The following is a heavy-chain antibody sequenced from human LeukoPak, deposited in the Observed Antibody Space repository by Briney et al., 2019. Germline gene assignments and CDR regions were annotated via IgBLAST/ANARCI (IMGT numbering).Heavy chain of an antibody. V-gene: IGHV3-53*01. Sequence: PGGSLRLSCAASGFTVSSNYMTWVRQAPGKGLEWVSVIYTGGATYYADSVKGRLTISRDNSKNTLYLQMNSLRAEDTAVYYCARNRAFDVWGQGTMVTVSS. CDR2: IYTGGAT. J-gene: IGHJ3*01. CDR1: GFTVSSNY. CDR3: ARNRAFDV. D-gene: IGHD1/OR15-1a*01.